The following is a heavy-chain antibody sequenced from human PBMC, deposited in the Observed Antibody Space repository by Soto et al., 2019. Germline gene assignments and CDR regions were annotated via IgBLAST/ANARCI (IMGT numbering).Heavy chain of an antibody. J-gene: IGHJ2*01. CDR3: ARVPQWLPPLTGWYFDL. Sequence: ASVKVSCKASGYTFTSYGISWVRQAPGQGLEWMGWISAYNGNTNYAQKLQGRVTMTTDTSTSTAYMELRSLRSDDTAVYYCARVPQWLPPLTGWYFDLWGRGTLVTVSS. V-gene: IGHV1-18*01. CDR2: ISAYNGNT. CDR1: GYTFTSYG. D-gene: IGHD6-19*01.